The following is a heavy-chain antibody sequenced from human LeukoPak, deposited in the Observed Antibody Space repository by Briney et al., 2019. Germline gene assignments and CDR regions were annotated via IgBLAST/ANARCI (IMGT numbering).Heavy chain of an antibody. Sequence: GDSLRLSCAASGFTFSSYAMSWVRQAPGKGLEWVSAISGSGGSTYYADSVKGRFTISRDNSKNTLYLQMNSLRAEDTAVYYCAKDYGDYVLFFDYWGQGTLVTVSS. V-gene: IGHV3-23*01. J-gene: IGHJ4*02. D-gene: IGHD4-17*01. CDR2: ISGSGGST. CDR3: AKDYGDYVLFFDY. CDR1: GFTFSSYA.